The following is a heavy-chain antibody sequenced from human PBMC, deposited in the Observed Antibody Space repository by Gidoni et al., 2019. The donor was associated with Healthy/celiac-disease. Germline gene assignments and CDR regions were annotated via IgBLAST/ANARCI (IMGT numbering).Heavy chain of an antibody. V-gene: IGHV3-33*08. CDR2: IWYDGSKK. D-gene: IGHD3-9*01. Sequence: QVQLVESGGGVVQPGRSLRLSCAASGFTFSSSGMHWVRQAPGTGREWVAVIWYDGSKKYYADSVKGRFTISRDNSKNTLYLQMNSLRAEDTAVYYCARDRGRPYDILTGYQTYRDYYYYYGMDVWGQGTTVTVSS. J-gene: IGHJ6*02. CDR3: ARDRGRPYDILTGYQTYRDYYYYYGMDV. CDR1: GFTFSSSG.